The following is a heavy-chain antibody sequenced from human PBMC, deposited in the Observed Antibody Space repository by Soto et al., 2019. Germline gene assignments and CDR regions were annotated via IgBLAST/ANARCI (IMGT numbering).Heavy chain of an antibody. Sequence: ASVKVSCKASGYTFTSYAMHWVRQAPGQRLEWMGWINAGNGNTKYSQKFQGRVTITRDTSASTAYMELSSVTAADTAAYYCARDNGYSYGYTLDHWGQGTLVTVSS. CDR2: INAGNGNT. D-gene: IGHD5-18*01. J-gene: IGHJ4*02. CDR3: ARDNGYSYGYTLDH. CDR1: GYTFTSYA. V-gene: IGHV1-3*01.